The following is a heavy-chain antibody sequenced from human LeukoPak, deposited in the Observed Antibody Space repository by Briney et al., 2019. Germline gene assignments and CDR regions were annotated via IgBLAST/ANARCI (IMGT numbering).Heavy chain of an antibody. CDR2: IYHSGST. D-gene: IGHD6-19*01. Sequence: SETLSLTCTVSGYSISSGYYWGWIRQPPGKGLEWIGSIYHSGSTYYNPSLKSRVTISVDTSKNQFSLKLNSVTAADTAVYYCARSSIAVTGYMFDYWGQGTLVTVSS. CDR3: ARSSIAVTGYMFDY. CDR1: GYSISSGYY. J-gene: IGHJ4*02. V-gene: IGHV4-38-2*02.